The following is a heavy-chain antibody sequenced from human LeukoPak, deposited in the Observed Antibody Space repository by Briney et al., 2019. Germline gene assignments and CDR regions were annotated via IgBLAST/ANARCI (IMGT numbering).Heavy chain of an antibody. V-gene: IGHV3-20*04. J-gene: IGHJ6*03. CDR1: GFTFDNYG. CDR3: ARVTSSTSFHYYYYMDV. Sequence: GGSLRLSCAASGFTFDNYGMSWVRHAPGKGLKWVSGINWNGGSTGYADSVKGRFIISRDNAKNSLYLQMNSLRVEDTALYYCARVTSSTSFHYYYYMDVWGKGTTVTVSS. D-gene: IGHD2-2*01. CDR2: INWNGGST.